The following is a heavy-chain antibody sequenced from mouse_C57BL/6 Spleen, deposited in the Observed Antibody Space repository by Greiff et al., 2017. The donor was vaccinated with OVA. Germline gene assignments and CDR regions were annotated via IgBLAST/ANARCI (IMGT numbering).Heavy chain of an antibody. CDR2: ILPGSGST. D-gene: IGHD2-4*01. CDR3: ARTRLPFDD. V-gene: IGHV1-9*01. CDR1: GYTFTGYW. Sequence: QVQLQQSGAELMKPGASVKLSCTATGYTFTGYWIAWVKQRPGHGLEWIGEILPGSGSTNYNEKFKGRATLTSDTSSNTAYMQSSSLTTEDSAIYYCARTRLPFDDRGQGTTLTVSS. J-gene: IGHJ2*01.